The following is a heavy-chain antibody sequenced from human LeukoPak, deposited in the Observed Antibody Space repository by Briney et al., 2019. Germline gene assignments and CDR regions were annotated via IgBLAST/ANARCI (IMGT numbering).Heavy chain of an antibody. D-gene: IGHD3-3*01. Sequence: SETLSLTCTVSGGSISSSSYYWGWIRQPPGKGLEWIGIIYYSGSTYYNPSLKSRVTVSVDKSKNQVFLKLSSVTAADTAVYYCARGGFSEWLLLGDYWGQGTLVSVSS. J-gene: IGHJ4*02. CDR1: GGSISSSSYY. CDR3: ARGGFSEWLLLGDY. CDR2: IYYSGST. V-gene: IGHV4-39*07.